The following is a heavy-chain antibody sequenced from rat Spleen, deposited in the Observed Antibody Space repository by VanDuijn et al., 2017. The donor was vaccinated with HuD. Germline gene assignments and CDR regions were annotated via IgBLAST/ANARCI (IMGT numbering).Heavy chain of an antibody. D-gene: IGHD1-6*01. V-gene: IGHV5-31*01. J-gene: IGHJ4*01. Sequence: EVQLVESDGGLVQPGRSLKLSCVASGFTFNNYWMTWIRQAPGKGLEWVASITNTGSSTYYRDSVKGRFTISRDNAKSTLYLQMDSLRSEDTATYYCASLMYTPDYLGVMDVWGQGASVAVSS. CDR1: GFTFNNYW. CDR2: ITNTGSST. CDR3: ASLMYTPDYLGVMDV.